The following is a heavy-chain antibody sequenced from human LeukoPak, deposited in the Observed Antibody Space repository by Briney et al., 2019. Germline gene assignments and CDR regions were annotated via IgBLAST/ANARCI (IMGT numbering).Heavy chain of an antibody. CDR2: INPSGGST. Sequence: ASVKVSCKASGYTFTSYYMHWVRQAPGQGLEWMGIINPSGGSTSYAQKFQGRVTMTRDASTSTVYMELSSLRSEDTAVYYCARDLGRFLEWLSGWFDPWGQGTPVTVSS. CDR3: ARDLGRFLEWLSGWFDP. V-gene: IGHV1-46*03. CDR1: GYTFTSYY. J-gene: IGHJ5*02. D-gene: IGHD3-3*01.